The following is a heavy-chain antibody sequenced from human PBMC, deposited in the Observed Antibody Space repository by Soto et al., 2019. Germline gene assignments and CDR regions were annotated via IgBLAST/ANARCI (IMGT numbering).Heavy chain of an antibody. CDR2: VSAYNGNT. CDR1: GYTFTSYG. D-gene: IGHD3-3*01. J-gene: IGHJ4*02. CDR3: ARGGSYDFWSGYYIGYFDY. Sequence: ASVKVSCKASGYTFTSYGTSWVRQAPGQGLEWMGWVSAYNGNTNYAQKLQGRVTMTTDTSTSTAYMELRSLRSDDTAVYYCARGGSYDFWSGYYIGYFDYWGQGTLVTVSS. V-gene: IGHV1-18*01.